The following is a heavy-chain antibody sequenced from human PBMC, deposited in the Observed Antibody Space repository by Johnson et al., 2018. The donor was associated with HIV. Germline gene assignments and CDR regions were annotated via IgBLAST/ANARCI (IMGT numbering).Heavy chain of an antibody. D-gene: IGHD3-9*01. CDR3: AKDRNYDILSI. Sequence: QVLLVESGGGVAQPRGSLRLSCVASGFTFSSYGMHWVRQAPGKGLEWVAFIRNDGSKKYYADSVKGRFTISRDNAKNTLYLQMNSMRAEDTAVYYCAKDRNYDILSIWGQGTVVTVSS. CDR1: GFTFSSYG. CDR2: IRNDGSKK. V-gene: IGHV3-30*02. J-gene: IGHJ3*02.